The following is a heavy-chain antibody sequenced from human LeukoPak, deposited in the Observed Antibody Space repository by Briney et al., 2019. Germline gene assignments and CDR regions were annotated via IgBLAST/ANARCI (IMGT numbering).Heavy chain of an antibody. V-gene: IGHV1-69*13. CDR2: IIPIFGTA. D-gene: IGHD3-10*01. J-gene: IGHJ6*02. CDR1: GGTFSSYA. Sequence: SVKVSCKASGGTFSSYAISWVRQAPGQGLEWMGGIIPIFGTANYAQKFQGRATITADESTSTAYMELSSLRSEDTAVYYCARHHGSGPYASYGMDVWGQGTTVTVSS. CDR3: ARHHGSGPYASYGMDV.